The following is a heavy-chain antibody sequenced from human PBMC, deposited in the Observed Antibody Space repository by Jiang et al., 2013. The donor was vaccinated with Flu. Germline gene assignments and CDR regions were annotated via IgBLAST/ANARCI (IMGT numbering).Heavy chain of an antibody. Sequence: GSGLVKPAQTLSLTCAVSGGSLSNGDYFWTWIRQAPGKGLEYIGYIYYSGGGGTYYNPSLKSRVSISIETSKNEFSLKLSSVTAADTAVYYCAAATSVTMWAFDIWGPRGHWSPSL. CDR3: AAATSVTMWAFDI. J-gene: IGHJ3*02. D-gene: IGHD3-10*02. CDR2: IYYSGGGGT. CDR1: GGSLSNGDYF. V-gene: IGHV4-30-4*01.